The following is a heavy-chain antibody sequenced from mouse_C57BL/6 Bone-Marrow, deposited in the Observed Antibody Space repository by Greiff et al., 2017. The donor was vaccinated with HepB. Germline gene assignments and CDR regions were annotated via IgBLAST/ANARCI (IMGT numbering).Heavy chain of an antibody. J-gene: IGHJ3*01. V-gene: IGHV1-62-2*01. CDR1: GYTFTEYT. CDR3: ARHEGAPYYGSSPFAY. CDR2: FYPGSGSI. Sequence: LQESGAELVKPGASVKLSCKASGYTFTEYTIHWVKQRSGQGLEWIGWFYPGSGSIKYNEKFKDKATLTADKSSSTVYMELSRLTSEDSAVYFCARHEGAPYYGSSPFAYWGQGTLVTVSA. D-gene: IGHD1-1*01.